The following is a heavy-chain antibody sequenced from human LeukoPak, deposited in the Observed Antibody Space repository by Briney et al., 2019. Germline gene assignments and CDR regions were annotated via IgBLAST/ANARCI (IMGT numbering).Heavy chain of an antibody. CDR3: ARRPNSAWYFDY. J-gene: IGHJ4*02. Sequence: SETLSLTCTVSGGSINTNTFYWGWIRQPPGKGLEWIGNIHYNGTTYYNPSLKSRVTIFVDTSENQLSLKLSSVTAADTAVYFCARRPNSAWYFDYWGLGTLVTVSS. CDR1: GGSINTNTFY. D-gene: IGHD6-19*01. CDR2: IHYNGTT. V-gene: IGHV4-39*01.